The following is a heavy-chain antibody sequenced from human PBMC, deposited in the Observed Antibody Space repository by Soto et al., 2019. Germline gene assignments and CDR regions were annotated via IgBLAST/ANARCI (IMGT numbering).Heavy chain of an antibody. J-gene: IGHJ4*02. CDR2: IRNRANSYAT. CDR3: ASSWFGVSKYFDY. D-gene: IGHD3-10*01. CDR1: GLSFSDHY. V-gene: IGHV3-72*01. Sequence: EVQLVESGGGFVQPGGSLRLSCAASGLSFSDHYMDWVRQASGRGLEWVGRIRNRANSYATEYAASVEGRFTISREDSKNSLYLQMNSLKIEGTAVYYCASSWFGVSKYFDYWGQGILVTVSS.